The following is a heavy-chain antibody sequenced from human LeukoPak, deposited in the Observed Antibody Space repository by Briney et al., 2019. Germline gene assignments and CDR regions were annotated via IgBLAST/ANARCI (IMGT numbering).Heavy chain of an antibody. CDR2: IYSGGST. V-gene: IGHV3-53*01. CDR3: ARVYSGYARGDY. CDR1: GFTFSSYA. Sequence: QSGGSLRLSCAASGFTFSSYAMSWVRQAPGKGLEWVSVIYSGGSTYYADSVKGRFTISRDNSKNTLYLQMNSLRAEDTAVYYCARVYSGYARGDYWGQGTLVTVSS. J-gene: IGHJ4*02. D-gene: IGHD5-12*01.